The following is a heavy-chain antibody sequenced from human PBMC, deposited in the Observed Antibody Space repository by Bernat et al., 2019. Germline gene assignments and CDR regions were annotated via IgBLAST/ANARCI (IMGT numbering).Heavy chain of an antibody. Sequence: QLQLQESGPGLVKPSETLSLTCTVSGGSISSSSYYWGWIRQPPGKGLEWIGSIYYSGSTYYNPSLKSRVTISVDTSKNQFSLKLSSVTAADTAVYYCARDISARRLDYWGQGVLVTVSS. CDR3: ARDISARRLDY. V-gene: IGHV4-39*02. CDR1: GGSISSSSYY. D-gene: IGHD6-6*01. J-gene: IGHJ4*02. CDR2: IYYSGST.